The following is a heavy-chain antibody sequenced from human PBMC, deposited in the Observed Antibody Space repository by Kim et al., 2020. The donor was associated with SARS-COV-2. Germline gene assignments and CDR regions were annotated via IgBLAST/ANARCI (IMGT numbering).Heavy chain of an antibody. J-gene: IGHJ4*02. Sequence: GGSLRLSCAASGFTFSSYSMNWVRQAPGKGLEWVSSISSSSSYIYYADSVKGRFTISRDNAKNSLYLQMNSLRAEDTAVYYCASGGSSSWFFGYWGQGTLVTVSS. CDR2: ISSSSSYI. CDR3: ASGGSSSWFFGY. CDR1: GFTFSSYS. D-gene: IGHD6-13*01. V-gene: IGHV3-21*04.